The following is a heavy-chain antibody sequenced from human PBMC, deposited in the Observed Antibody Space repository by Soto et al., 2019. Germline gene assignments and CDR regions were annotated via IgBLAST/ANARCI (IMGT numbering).Heavy chain of an antibody. Sequence: QVQLQESGPGLVKPSQTLSVSCAISGDSVSGDSAAWNWVRLSPSRGLEWLARTYYRSRWYNDYAVSVRSQITVNADTSKNKFSLQLTSVTPEDTAIYFCAGTTSHHWLYMDVWGRGTTVTVSS. V-gene: IGHV6-1*01. D-gene: IGHD1-1*01. J-gene: IGHJ6*03. CDR3: AGTTSHHWLYMDV. CDR2: TYYRSRWYN. CDR1: GDSVSGDSAA.